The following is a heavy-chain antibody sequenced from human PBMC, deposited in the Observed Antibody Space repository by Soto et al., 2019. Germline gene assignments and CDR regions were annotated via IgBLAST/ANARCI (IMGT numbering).Heavy chain of an antibody. CDR3: GSSRAVGSGSYYIGYSYYGMEV. D-gene: IGHD3-10*01. CDR1: GGSIRRYY. Sequence: SETLSLTCTVSGGSIRRYYWSWIRQPPGKGLGGIGYIYYSGSNNCNHSLKSRVIISVDTSKNDFSLKMSSVAAADPAGYYCGSSRAVGSGSYYIGYSYYGMEVWGQGPTVTVS. J-gene: IGHJ6*02. V-gene: IGHV4-59*01. CDR2: IYYSGSN.